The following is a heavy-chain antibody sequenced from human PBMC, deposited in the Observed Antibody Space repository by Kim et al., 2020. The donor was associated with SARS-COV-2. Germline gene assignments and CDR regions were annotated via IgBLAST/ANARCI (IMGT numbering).Heavy chain of an antibody. Sequence: GGSLRLSCAASGFHFSDYYMSWIRQSPGRGLEWLSYISGNTFNTYYADSVRGRFTISRDNAKNSVYLQMNSLRAEDTALYYCVKDRETSSSFFDNWGQGALVTFSS. V-gene: IGHV3-11*06. D-gene: IGHD6-6*01. CDR3: VKDRETSSSFFDN. CDR1: GFHFSDYY. J-gene: IGHJ5*02. CDR2: ISGNTFNT.